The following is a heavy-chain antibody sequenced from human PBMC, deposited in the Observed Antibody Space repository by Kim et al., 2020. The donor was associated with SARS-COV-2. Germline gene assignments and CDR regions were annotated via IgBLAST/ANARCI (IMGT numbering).Heavy chain of an antibody. D-gene: IGHD6-19*01. V-gene: IGHV4-39*01. Sequence: SETLSLTCTVSGGSISSSSYYWGWIRQPPGKGLEWIGSIYYSGSTYYNPSLKSRVTISVDTSKNQFSLKLSSVTAADTAVYYCARHADRLATGLAWFDP. CDR2: IYYSGST. J-gene: IGHJ5*02. CDR1: GGSISSSSYY. CDR3: ARHADRLATGLAWFDP.